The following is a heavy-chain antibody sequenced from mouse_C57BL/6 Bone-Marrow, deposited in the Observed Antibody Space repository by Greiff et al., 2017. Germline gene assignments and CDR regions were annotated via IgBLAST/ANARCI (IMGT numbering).Heavy chain of an antibody. Sequence: QVQLQQSGAELVKPGASVKLSCKASGYTFTSYWMHWVKQRPGQGLEWIGMIHPNSGSTNYNEKFKSKATLTVDKSSSTAYMQLSSLTSEDSAVYYCARRNFHWYFDVWGTGTTVTVSS. CDR2: IHPNSGST. J-gene: IGHJ1*03. CDR3: ARRNFHWYFDV. CDR1: GYTFTSYW. V-gene: IGHV1-64*01.